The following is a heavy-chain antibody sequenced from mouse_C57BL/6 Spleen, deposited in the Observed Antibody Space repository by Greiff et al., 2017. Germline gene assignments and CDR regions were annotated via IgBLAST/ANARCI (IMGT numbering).Heavy chain of an antibody. J-gene: IGHJ3*01. CDR3: ARDDYGGAWFAY. Sequence: EVQVVESGGGLVKPGGSLKLSCAASGFTFSSYAMSWVRQTPEKRLEWVATISDGGSYTYYPDNVKGRFTISRDNAKNNLYLQMSHLKSEDTAMYYCARDDYGGAWFAYWGQGTLVTVSA. V-gene: IGHV5-4*01. CDR2: ISDGGSYT. CDR1: GFTFSSYA. D-gene: IGHD2-4*01.